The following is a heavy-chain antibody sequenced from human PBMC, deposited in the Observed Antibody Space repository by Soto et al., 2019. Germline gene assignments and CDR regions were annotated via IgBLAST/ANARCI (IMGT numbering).Heavy chain of an antibody. CDR3: AREYGGGGQLLQEYYVDY. D-gene: IGHD2-15*01. J-gene: IGHJ4*02. Sequence: QVQLQESGPGLVKPSQTLSLTCTVSGGSISSGGYYWSWIRQHPGKGLEWIGYIYYSGSTYYNPFLKSRVTISVDASKNQFSLKLSSVTAADTAVYYCAREYGGGGQLLQEYYVDYWGQGTLVTVSS. V-gene: IGHV4-31*03. CDR1: GGSISSGGYY. CDR2: IYYSGST.